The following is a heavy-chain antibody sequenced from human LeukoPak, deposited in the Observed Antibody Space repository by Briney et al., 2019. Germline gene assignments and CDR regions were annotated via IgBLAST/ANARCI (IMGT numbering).Heavy chain of an antibody. V-gene: IGHV1-69*13. D-gene: IGHD3-22*01. J-gene: IGHJ4*02. CDR2: IIPIFGTA. CDR1: GGTSSSYA. CDR3: ARGARVVVITGGLGY. Sequence: ASVKVSCKASGGTSSSYAISWVRQAPGQGLEWVGGIIPIFGTANYAQKFQGRVTITADESTSTAYMELSSLRSEDTAVYYCARGARVVVITGGLGYWGQGTLVTVSS.